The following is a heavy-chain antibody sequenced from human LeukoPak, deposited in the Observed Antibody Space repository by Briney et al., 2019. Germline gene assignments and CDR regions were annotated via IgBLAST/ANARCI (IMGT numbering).Heavy chain of an antibody. Sequence: ASVTVSCTASGYTLTIYDINWVRQATGQGLEWMGWMNPNSGRTGYAQNFQGRITITRNTSISTAYMELSSLRSEDTAVYYCTRETSSRYFDYWGQGTLVTVSS. CDR2: MNPNSGRT. J-gene: IGHJ4*02. CDR1: GYTLTIYD. CDR3: TRETSSRYFDY. V-gene: IGHV1-8*01.